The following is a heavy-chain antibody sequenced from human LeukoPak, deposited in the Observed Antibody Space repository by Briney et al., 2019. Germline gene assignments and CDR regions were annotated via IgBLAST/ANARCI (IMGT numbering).Heavy chain of an antibody. D-gene: IGHD3-9*01. J-gene: IGHJ4*02. V-gene: IGHV3-49*03. CDR3: TRPGYDILTGYSAYYFDY. Sequence: GGSLRLSGTAPGLTFGDYAMSGFRQAPGKGLEGVGFIRSKAFGGTTEYAASVKGRFTISRDDSKSIAYLQMNSLKTGDTAVYYCTRPGYDILTGYSAYYFDYWGQGTLVTVSS. CDR2: IRSKAFGGTT. CDR1: GLTFGDYA.